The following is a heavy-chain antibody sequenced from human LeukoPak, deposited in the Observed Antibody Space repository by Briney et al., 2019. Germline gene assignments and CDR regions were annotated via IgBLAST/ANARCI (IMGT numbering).Heavy chain of an antibody. D-gene: IGHD3-9*01. V-gene: IGHV3-23*01. J-gene: IGHJ4*02. CDR1: GFTFSSYA. CDR3: AKLYYDILTGYSPFDY. CDR2: ISGSGGST. Sequence: GGSLRLSCTASGFTFSSYAMSWVRQAPGKGLEWVSAISGSGGSTYYADSVKGRFTISRDNSKNTLYLQMNNLRAEDTAVCYCAKLYYDILTGYSPFDYWGQGTLVTVSS.